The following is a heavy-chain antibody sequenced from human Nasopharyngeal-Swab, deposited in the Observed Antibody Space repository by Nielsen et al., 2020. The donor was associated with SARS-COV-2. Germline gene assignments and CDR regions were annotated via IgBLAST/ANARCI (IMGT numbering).Heavy chain of an antibody. CDR3: ARQQIIGTTAPLGPFDI. J-gene: IGHJ3*02. CDR2: IYPGDSDA. D-gene: IGHD1-1*01. Sequence: GESLKISCKGSGYSFTRNWIGWVRQMPGKGLEWMGIIYPGDSDARYSPSFLGQVTISADKSINTAYLQWSSLKASGTAMYYCARQQIIGTTAPLGPFDIWGQGTMVTVSS. V-gene: IGHV5-51*01. CDR1: GYSFTRNW.